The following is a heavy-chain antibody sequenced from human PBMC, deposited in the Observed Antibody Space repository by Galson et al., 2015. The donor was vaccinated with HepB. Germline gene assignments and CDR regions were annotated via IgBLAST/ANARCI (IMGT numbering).Heavy chain of an antibody. CDR3: ARVRGIVIAAALDF. D-gene: IGHD6-13*01. CDR2: VSYDGSYT. V-gene: IGHV3-30-3*01. Sequence: SLRLSCAASGFTFSHYAMHWVRQAPGKGLEWVAVVSYDGSYTSHADSFKGRFTVSRDNSKNTLYLQMNSLRSEDTAVYYCARVRGIVIAAALDFWGQRTLVTVSS. J-gene: IGHJ4*02. CDR1: GFTFSHYA.